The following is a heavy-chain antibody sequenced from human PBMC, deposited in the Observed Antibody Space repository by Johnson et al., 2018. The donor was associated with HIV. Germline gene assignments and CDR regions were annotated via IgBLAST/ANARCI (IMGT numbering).Heavy chain of an antibody. CDR2: ISYDGSSV. CDR3: ARDQGGSSMRWLQSTGFAFDI. J-gene: IGHJ3*02. CDR1: GFTFSSYA. D-gene: IGHD5-24*01. V-gene: IGHV3-30*04. Sequence: QVQLVESGGGVVQPGRSLRLSCAASGFTFSSYAMHWVRQAPGKGLEWVAVISYDGSSVSYAEFVKGRFTVSRDNAKNTLYLQMNSLRAEDTAVYYCARDQGGSSMRWLQSTGFAFDIWGQGTMLTVSS.